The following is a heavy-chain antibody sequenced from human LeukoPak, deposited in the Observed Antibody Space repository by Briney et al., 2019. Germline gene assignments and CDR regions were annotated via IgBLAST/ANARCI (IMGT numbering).Heavy chain of an antibody. J-gene: IGHJ2*01. Sequence: PGGSLRLSCAASGFAFYTYAMSWVRQAPGKGQEWVSATSGNGVKTYYADSVKGRFTISRDNSKNTLYLQMNSLRAEDTAVYYCVKDRAYSFDLWGRGTLATVSS. D-gene: IGHD3-16*01. CDR1: GFAFYTYA. V-gene: IGHV3-23*01. CDR2: TSGNGVKT. CDR3: VKDRAYSFDL.